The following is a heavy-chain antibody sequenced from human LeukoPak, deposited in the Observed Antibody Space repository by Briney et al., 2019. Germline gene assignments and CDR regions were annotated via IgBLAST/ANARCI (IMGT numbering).Heavy chain of an antibody. Sequence: SETLSLTCPISGDSISSSRYCWGWIRQPPGKGLEWIGAISYTGSTYYSPSLKSRVSMSIDTSRLQYSLKLTSVTAADTAIYYCARQMSGFFLADDYWGQGTLVTVSS. CDR2: ISYTGST. CDR3: ARQMSGFFLADDY. V-gene: IGHV4-39*01. D-gene: IGHD3-3*01. J-gene: IGHJ4*02. CDR1: GDSISSSRYC.